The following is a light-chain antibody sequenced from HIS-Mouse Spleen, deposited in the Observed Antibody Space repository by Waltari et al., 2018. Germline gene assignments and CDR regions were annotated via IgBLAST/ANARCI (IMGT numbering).Light chain of an antibody. CDR3: LLSYSGARV. CDR1: PGAVTSGHY. J-gene: IGLJ3*02. V-gene: IGLV7-46*01. CDR2: VTS. Sequence: QAVVTQEPSLTVSPGGTVTLTCCSSPGAVTSGHYPYWFQQKPGQAPRTRIYVTSNKHAWTPARFSGSLLVGKAALTLSGAQPEDEAEYYCLLSYSGARVFGGGTKLTVL.